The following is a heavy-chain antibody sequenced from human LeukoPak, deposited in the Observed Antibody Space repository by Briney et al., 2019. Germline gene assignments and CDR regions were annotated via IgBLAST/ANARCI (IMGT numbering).Heavy chain of an antibody. Sequence: SETLSLTCTVSGGSISSYYWSWIRQPPGKGLEWIGYIYYSGSTNYNPSLKSRVTISVDTSKNQFSLKLSSVTAADTAVYYCARDFLDGMDAWGQGTTVTVSS. V-gene: IGHV4-59*01. CDR2: IYYSGST. J-gene: IGHJ6*02. CDR3: ARDFLDGMDA. CDR1: GGSISSYY.